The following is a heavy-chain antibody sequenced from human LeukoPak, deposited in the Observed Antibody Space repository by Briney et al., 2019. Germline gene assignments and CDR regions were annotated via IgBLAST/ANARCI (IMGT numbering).Heavy chain of an antibody. Sequence: ASVKVSCKASGYTFTGYFIHWVRQAPGQGLEWMGWINPNNGGTKYAQKFQGRVTMTRDMSTSTVYMELSSLRSEDTAVYYCARDNSSGWQFDYWGQGTLVTVSS. D-gene: IGHD6-19*01. J-gene: IGHJ4*02. CDR3: ARDNSSGWQFDY. CDR2: INPNNGGT. CDR1: GYTFTGYF. V-gene: IGHV1-2*02.